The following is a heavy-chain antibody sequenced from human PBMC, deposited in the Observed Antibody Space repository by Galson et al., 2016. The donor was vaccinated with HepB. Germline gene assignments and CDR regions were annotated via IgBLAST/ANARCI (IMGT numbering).Heavy chain of an antibody. CDR2: ISITSTTK. V-gene: IGHV3-48*02. Sequence: SLRLSCAGSGFTLSRHSMNWVRQAPGKGLEWISYISITSTTKYYADSVKGRFTISRDNAKNSLYLQMNSLRDEDTAVYYCARDDRWYYYDSSGYYYGAFDIWGRGTVVTVSS. CDR1: GFTLSRHS. J-gene: IGHJ3*02. CDR3: ARDDRWYYYDSSGYYYGAFDI. D-gene: IGHD3-22*01.